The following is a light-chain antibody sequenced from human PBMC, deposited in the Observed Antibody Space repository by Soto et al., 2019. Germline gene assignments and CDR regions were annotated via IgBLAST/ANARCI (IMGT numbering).Light chain of an antibody. CDR3: QQYGSSAWT. J-gene: IGKJ1*01. CDR1: QSVSSSY. Sequence: EIVLTQSPGTLSLSPGERATLSCRASQSVSSSYLAWYQQKPGQAPRLLIYGACRRASGVPDRFSGSGSGTDFALTFSRLEAEDFAVYYCQQYGSSAWTVGQGTKVEI. CDR2: GAC. V-gene: IGKV3-20*01.